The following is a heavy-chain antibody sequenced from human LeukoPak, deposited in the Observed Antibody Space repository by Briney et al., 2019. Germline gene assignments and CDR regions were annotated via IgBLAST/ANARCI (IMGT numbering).Heavy chain of an antibody. J-gene: IGHJ5*02. CDR1: GGSISGYY. D-gene: IGHD3-9*01. CDR2: INHSGST. V-gene: IGHV4-34*01. CDR3: ARLTFGNRKRYFDWSSANNWFDP. Sequence: KPSETLSLTCTVSGGSISGYYWSWIRQPPGKGLEWIGEINHSGSTNYNPSLKSRVTISVDTSKNQFSLKLSSVTAADTAVYYCARLTFGNRKRYFDWSSANNWFDPWGQGTLVTVSS.